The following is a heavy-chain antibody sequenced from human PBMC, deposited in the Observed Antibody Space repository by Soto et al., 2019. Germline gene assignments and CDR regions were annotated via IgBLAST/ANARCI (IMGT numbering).Heavy chain of an antibody. V-gene: IGHV4-31*03. J-gene: IGHJ5*02. Sequence: QVQLQESGPGLVKPSQTLSLTCTLSGGSISSGNYYWSWIRQHPGKGLEWIGYIYYSGRTHYNPCLKSRVTISLDTSNNHFSLKLSSVTAADTAVYYCARMGLHLGELSRNWFDPWGQGTLVTVSS. CDR1: GGSISSGNYY. CDR3: ARMGLHLGELSRNWFDP. CDR2: IYYSGRT. D-gene: IGHD3-16*02.